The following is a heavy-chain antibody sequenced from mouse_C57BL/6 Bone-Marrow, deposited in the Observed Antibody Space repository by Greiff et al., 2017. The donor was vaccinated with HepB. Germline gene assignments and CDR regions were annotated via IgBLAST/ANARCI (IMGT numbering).Heavy chain of an antibody. CDR3: AVTIYYGYEGFAY. J-gene: IGHJ3*01. Sequence: EVQLQQSGPELVKPGASVKMSCKASGYTFTDYNMHWVKQSHGKSLEWIGYINPNNGGTSYNQKFKGKATLTVNKSSSTAYMELRSLTSEDSAVYYCAVTIYYGYEGFAYWGQGTLVTVSA. D-gene: IGHD2-2*01. CDR2: INPNNGGT. V-gene: IGHV1-22*01. CDR1: GYTFTDYN.